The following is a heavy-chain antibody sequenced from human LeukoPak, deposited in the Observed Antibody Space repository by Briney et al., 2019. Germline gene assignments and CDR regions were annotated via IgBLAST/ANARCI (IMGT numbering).Heavy chain of an antibody. Sequence: GGSLRLSCAASGFTFSTYWMQWVRQAPGKGLVWVSHINGDGSGTTYADSVKGRFTISRDNAENTLYLQMNSLRAEDTAVYYCVRDNYGVDYWGQGTLVTVSS. CDR3: VRDNYGVDY. D-gene: IGHD4-17*01. CDR2: INGDGSGT. J-gene: IGHJ4*02. CDR1: GFTFSTYW. V-gene: IGHV3-74*01.